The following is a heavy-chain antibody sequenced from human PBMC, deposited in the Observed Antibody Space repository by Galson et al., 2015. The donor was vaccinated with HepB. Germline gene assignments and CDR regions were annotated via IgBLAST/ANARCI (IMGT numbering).Heavy chain of an antibody. CDR2: VYAGAGT. J-gene: IGHJ4*02. D-gene: IGHD3-16*02. Sequence: SLRLSCAASGFTVSSNYMSWVRQAPGKGLEWVSFVYAGAGTYYADSVKGRFTISRDNSKSTLYLQMKSLRVEDTAVYFCAKLVWGSFRWGYYFDFWGQGTLGTVSS. CDR3: AKLVWGSFRWGYYFDF. V-gene: IGHV3-53*01. CDR1: GFTVSSNY.